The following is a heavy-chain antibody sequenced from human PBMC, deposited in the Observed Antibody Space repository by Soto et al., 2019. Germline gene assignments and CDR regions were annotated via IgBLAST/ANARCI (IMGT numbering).Heavy chain of an antibody. CDR2: INPSGGST. Sequence: GASVKVSCKASGYTFTSYYMHWVRQAPGQGLEWMGIINPSGGSTSYAQKFQGRVTMTRDTSTSTVYMELSSLRSEDTAVYYCARDKDPVGTSPLDYYYGMDVWGQGTTVTVS. CDR1: GYTFTSYY. V-gene: IGHV1-46*01. CDR3: ARDKDPVGTSPLDYYYGMDV. D-gene: IGHD6-13*01. J-gene: IGHJ6*02.